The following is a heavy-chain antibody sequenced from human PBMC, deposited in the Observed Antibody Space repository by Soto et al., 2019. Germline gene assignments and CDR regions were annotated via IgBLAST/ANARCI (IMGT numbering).Heavy chain of an antibody. CDR3: ARADRQYCSVSTCYIFDY. J-gene: IGHJ4*02. V-gene: IGHV4-31*03. CDR2: IYYSGST. CDR1: GGSISSGGYY. Sequence: SETLSLTCTVSGGSISSGGYYWSWIRQHPGKGLEWIGYIYYSGSTYYNPSLKSRVTISVDTSKNQFSLRVSSVTAADTAMYYCARADRQYCSVSTCYIFDYWGQGTQVTVS. D-gene: IGHD2-2*02.